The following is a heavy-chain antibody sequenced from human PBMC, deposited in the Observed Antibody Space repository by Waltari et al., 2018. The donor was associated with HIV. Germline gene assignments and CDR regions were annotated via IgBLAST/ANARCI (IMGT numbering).Heavy chain of an antibody. Sequence: EVQLVEVGGGLVKPGGSLRLPRAASGFPFRSYRMKLVRQGPGKGLEWVSSISSSSSYICYADSVKGRFTISRDNAKNSLYLQMNSLRAEDTAVYYCARGTVEMAGGDYWGQGTLVTVSS. CDR1: GFPFRSYR. CDR2: ISSSSSYI. D-gene: IGHD2-15*01. J-gene: IGHJ4*02. CDR3: ARGTVEMAGGDY. V-gene: IGHV3-21*01.